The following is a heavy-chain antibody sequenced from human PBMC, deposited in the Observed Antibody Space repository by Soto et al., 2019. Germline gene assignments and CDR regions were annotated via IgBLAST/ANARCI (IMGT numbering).Heavy chain of an antibody. CDR1: GGSFRGFF. V-gene: IGHV4-34*02. J-gene: IGHJ4*02. CDR2: INHNGNT. Sequence: QVQLQQWGAGLLKASETLSLTCTVSGGSFRGFFWTWIRPLRGKGLEWIGEINHNGNTNYNPSLKSRGTMSADTSAEQFFLRLTSVSAADTAVYYCVRGQWLPRGEYWGQGTLVSVSS. CDR3: VRGQWLPRGEY. D-gene: IGHD6-19*01.